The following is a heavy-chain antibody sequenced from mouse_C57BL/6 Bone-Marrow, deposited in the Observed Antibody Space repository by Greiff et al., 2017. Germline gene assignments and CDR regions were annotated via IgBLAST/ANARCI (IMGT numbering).Heavy chain of an antibody. CDR3: VRLGSNYYFDY. V-gene: IGHV10-1*01. D-gene: IGHD2-5*01. CDR1: GFSFNTYA. CDR2: IRSKSNNYAT. Sequence: EVKLVESGGGLVQPKGSLKLSCAASGFSFNTYAMNWVRQAPGKGLEWVARIRSKSNNYATYYADSVKDRFTISRDDSESMLYLQMNNLKTEDTAMYYCVRLGSNYYFDYWGQGTTLTVSS. J-gene: IGHJ2*01.